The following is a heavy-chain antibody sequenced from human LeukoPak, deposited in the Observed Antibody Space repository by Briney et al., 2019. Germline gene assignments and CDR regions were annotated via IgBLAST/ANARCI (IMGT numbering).Heavy chain of an antibody. D-gene: IGHD6-13*01. CDR2: INPNSGGT. J-gene: IGHJ4*02. Sequence: ASVKVSCTASGYTFTGYYMHWVRQAPGQGLEWMGWINPNSGGTNYAQKFQGRVTMTRDTSISTAYMELSRLRSDDTAVYYCASLYSSSWYLFDYWGQGTLVTVSS. V-gene: IGHV1-2*02. CDR1: GYTFTGYY. CDR3: ASLYSSSWYLFDY.